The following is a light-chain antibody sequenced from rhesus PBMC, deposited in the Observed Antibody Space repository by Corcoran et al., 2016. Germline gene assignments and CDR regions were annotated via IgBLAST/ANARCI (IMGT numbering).Light chain of an antibody. CDR3: QQSGNLDS. V-gene: IGKV3-24*04. Sequence: ETVVTQSPATLSLSPGERATLSCRASQSVGSYLAWYQQQPGPAPRLLSDGASSRATGIPDRFSGSGSGTEFTLTISSLEPEDVGVYYCQQSGNLDSFGQGTKLEIK. CDR1: QSVGSY. CDR2: GAS. J-gene: IGKJ2*01.